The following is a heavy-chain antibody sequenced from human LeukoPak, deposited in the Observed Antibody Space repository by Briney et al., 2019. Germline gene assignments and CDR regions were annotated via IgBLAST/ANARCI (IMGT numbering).Heavy chain of an antibody. V-gene: IGHV3-30*04. D-gene: IGHD2-8*01. CDR3: AKDIFPRTNDAFDI. Sequence: GGSLRLSCAASGFTFSSYAMHWVRQAPGKGLEWVAVISYDGSNKYYADSVKGRFTISRDNSKNTLYLQMNSLRAEDTAVYYCAKDIFPRTNDAFDIWGQGTMVTVSS. J-gene: IGHJ3*02. CDR1: GFTFSSYA. CDR2: ISYDGSNK.